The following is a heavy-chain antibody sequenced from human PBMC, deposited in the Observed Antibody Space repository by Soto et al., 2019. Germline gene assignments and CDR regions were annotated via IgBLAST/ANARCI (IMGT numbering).Heavy chain of an antibody. Sequence: GGSLRLSCTASGFTFSNAWMTWVRQAPGKGLEWVGRIKSKTDGGTTDYAAPVKGRFTISRDDSKNTMYLQMNSLKTEDTAVYYCTIPRGPMIRPWGQGTLVTVLL. V-gene: IGHV3-15*01. CDR3: TIPRGPMIRP. CDR2: IKSKTDGGTT. J-gene: IGHJ5*02. D-gene: IGHD3-22*01. CDR1: GFTFSNAW.